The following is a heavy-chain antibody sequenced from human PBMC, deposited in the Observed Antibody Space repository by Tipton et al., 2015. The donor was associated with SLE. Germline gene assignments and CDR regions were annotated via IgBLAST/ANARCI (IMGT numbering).Heavy chain of an antibody. D-gene: IGHD2-21*02. CDR3: ARDGGGDMLDF. J-gene: IGHJ4*02. CDR1: GGSFSGYY. Sequence: LRLSCAVYGGSFSGYYWSWIRQPSGKGLEWIGEINHSGSTNYNPSLKSRVTISVDTSKNQFSLSLTSLTPADTAIYFCARDGGGDMLDFWGQGALVTVSS. CDR2: INHSGST. V-gene: IGHV4-34*01.